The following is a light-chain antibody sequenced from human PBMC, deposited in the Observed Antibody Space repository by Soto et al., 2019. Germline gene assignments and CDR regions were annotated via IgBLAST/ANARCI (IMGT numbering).Light chain of an antibody. CDR2: DVS. J-gene: IGLJ2*01. Sequence: SALTQPASVSGSPGQSITISCTGTSSDVGGYDYVSWYQQHPGKAPKLMIFDVSNRPSGVSNRFPGSKSGSTASLTISGLQAEDEADYYCSSYTRSTTLVFGGGTKLTVL. V-gene: IGLV2-14*03. CDR1: SSDVGGYDY. CDR3: SSYTRSTTLV.